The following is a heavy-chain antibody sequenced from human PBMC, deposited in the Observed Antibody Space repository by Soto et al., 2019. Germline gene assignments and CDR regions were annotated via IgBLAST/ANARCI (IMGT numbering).Heavy chain of an antibody. D-gene: IGHD4-4*01. CDR3: ARHPNDYRGMYYYYGMDV. J-gene: IGHJ6*02. Sequence: PGESLKISCKGSGYSFTSYWIGWVRQMPGKGLEWMGIIYPGDSDTRYSPSFQGQVTISADKSISTAYLQWSSLKASDTAMYYFARHPNDYRGMYYYYGMDVWGQGTTVTVSS. CDR1: GYSFTSYW. V-gene: IGHV5-51*01. CDR2: IYPGDSDT.